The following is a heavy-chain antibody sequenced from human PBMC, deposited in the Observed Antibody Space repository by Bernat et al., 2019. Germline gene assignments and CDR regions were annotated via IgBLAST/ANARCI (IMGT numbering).Heavy chain of an antibody. D-gene: IGHD2-15*01. CDR1: GFTFSDYY. V-gene: IGHV3-11*05. J-gene: IGHJ4*02. Sequence: QVQLVESGGGLVKPGGSLRLSCAASGFTFSDYYMSWTRQAPGKGLEWFSYISTSSSYTNCADSVKDRFTISRDNAKNSLYLQMNSLRAEDTAVYYCARARGYCSGGSCYYDFDYWGQGTLVTVSS. CDR3: ARARGYCSGGSCYYDFDY. CDR2: ISTSSSYT.